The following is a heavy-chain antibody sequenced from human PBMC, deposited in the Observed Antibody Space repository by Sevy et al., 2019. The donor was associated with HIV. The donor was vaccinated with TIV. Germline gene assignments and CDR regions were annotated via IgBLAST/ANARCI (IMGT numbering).Heavy chain of an antibody. CDR3: AREGCSKPHDY. Sequence: GGSLRLSCAASGFTFSNYAMSWVRQAPGKGLEWVSTFSFGCGKINYADSVNGRFTISRDNSKNTLYLQMNSLRAEDTALYYCAREGCSKPHDYWGQGTLVIVSS. D-gene: IGHD2-2*01. V-gene: IGHV3-23*01. J-gene: IGHJ4*02. CDR1: GFTFSNYA. CDR2: FSFGCGKI.